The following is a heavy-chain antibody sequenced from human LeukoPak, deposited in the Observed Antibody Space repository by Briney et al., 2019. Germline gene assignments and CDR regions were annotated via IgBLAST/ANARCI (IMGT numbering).Heavy chain of an antibody. CDR1: GFTVSSNY. J-gene: IGHJ4*02. D-gene: IGHD2-2*01. V-gene: IGHV3-53*01. CDR2: IYSGGST. Sequence: GGSLRLSCAASGFTVSSNYMSWVRQAPGKGLEWVSVIYSGGSTYYADSVKGRFTISGDNSKNTLYLQMNSLRAEDTAVYYCARGGASWPTPYDYWGQGTLVTVSS. CDR3: ARGGASWPTPYDY.